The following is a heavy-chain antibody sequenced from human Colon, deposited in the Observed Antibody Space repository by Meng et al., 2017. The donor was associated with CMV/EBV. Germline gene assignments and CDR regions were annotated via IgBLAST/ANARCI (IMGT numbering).Heavy chain of an antibody. J-gene: IGHJ6*02. CDR1: GYTFTSYD. V-gene: IGHV1-8*01. Sequence: ASVKVSCKASGYTFTSYDINWVRQAPGQGLEWMGWMNPNSGNTGYAQKFQGRVTMTRNTSISTAYMELSSLRSEDTAVYYCARSQLLWGLGYYYYGMDVWGQGTTVTVSS. CDR2: MNPNSGNT. CDR3: ARSQLLWGLGYYYYGMDV. D-gene: IGHD2-2*01.